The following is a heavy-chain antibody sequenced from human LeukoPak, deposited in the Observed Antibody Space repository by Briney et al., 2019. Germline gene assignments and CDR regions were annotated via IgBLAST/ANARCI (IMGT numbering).Heavy chain of an antibody. Sequence: PGGSLRLSCAASGFTFSSYGMHWVRQAPGKGPEWVAVISYDGSNKYYADSVKGRSTISRDNSKNTLYLQMNSLRAEDTAVYYCAKDVDPFGSGSYVEGFDYWGQGTLVTVSS. CDR1: GFTFSSYG. J-gene: IGHJ4*02. CDR3: AKDVDPFGSGSYVEGFDY. V-gene: IGHV3-30*18. D-gene: IGHD3-10*01. CDR2: ISYDGSNK.